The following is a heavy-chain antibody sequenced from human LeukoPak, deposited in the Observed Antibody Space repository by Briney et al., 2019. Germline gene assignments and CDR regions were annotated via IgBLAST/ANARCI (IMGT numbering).Heavy chain of an antibody. CDR3: ARLPEEGDGYYQYYFDY. CDR1: GYTFTSYG. J-gene: IGHJ4*02. D-gene: IGHD3-3*01. CDR2: ISAYNGNT. Sequence: GASVKVSCKASGYTFTSYGISWVRRAPGQGLEWMGWISAYNGNTNYAQKLQGRVTMTTDTSTSTAYMELRSLRSDDTAVYYCARLPEEGDGYYQYYFDYWGQGTLVTVSS. V-gene: IGHV1-18*01.